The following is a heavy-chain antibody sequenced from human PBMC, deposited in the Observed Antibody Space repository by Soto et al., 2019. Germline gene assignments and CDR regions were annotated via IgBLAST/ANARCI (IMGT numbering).Heavy chain of an antibody. CDR1: GGSISSSSHY. J-gene: IGHJ4*02. V-gene: IGHV4-39*01. Sequence: QLQLQESGPGLVKPSETLSLTCTVSGGSISSSSHYWGWIRQPPGKGLEWIGSIYYSGSTYYNPSLKSRVTISVDTSKNQFSLKLSSVTAADTAVYYCARQALDLTLGDWWNSEFDYWGQGTLVTVSS. D-gene: IGHD2-8*02. CDR3: ARQALDLTLGDWWNSEFDY. CDR2: IYYSGST.